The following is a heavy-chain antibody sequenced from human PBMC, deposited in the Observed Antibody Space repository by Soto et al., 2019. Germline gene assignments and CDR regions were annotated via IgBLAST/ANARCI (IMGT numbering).Heavy chain of an antibody. J-gene: IGHJ4*02. CDR2: ISSNGGST. CDR1: GFNFSSYA. D-gene: IGHD3-10*01. Sequence: VGSRSLSCSASGFNFSSYAMHWVRQAPGKGLEYVSAISSNGGSTYYADSVKGRFTISRDNSKNTLYLQMSSLRAEDTAVYYCVKGLRYYYGSGSPFDYWGQGTLVTVSS. V-gene: IGHV3-64D*06. CDR3: VKGLRYYYGSGSPFDY.